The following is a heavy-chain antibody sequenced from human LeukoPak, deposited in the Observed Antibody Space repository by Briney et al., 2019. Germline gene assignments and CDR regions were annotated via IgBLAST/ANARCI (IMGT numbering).Heavy chain of an antibody. CDR1: GGSISSYY. D-gene: IGHD1-26*01. V-gene: IGHV4-59*01. J-gene: IGHJ4*02. Sequence: SETLSLTCTISGGSISSYYWSWIRQPPGKGLEWIGYIYYSGSTNYNPSLKSRVTISVDTSKNQFSLKLSSVTAADTAVYYCARVVGATKTFDYWGQGTLVTVSS. CDR3: ARVVGATKTFDY. CDR2: IYYSGST.